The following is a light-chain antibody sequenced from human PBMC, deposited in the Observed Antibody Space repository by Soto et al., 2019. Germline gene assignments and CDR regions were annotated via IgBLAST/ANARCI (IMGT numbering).Light chain of an antibody. J-gene: IGKJ2*01. CDR1: ESISSW. V-gene: IGKV1-5*03. Sequence: DIQMTQSPSTLSASIGDRVTITCRASESISSWLAWYQQKPGKAPNLLIYKASSLESGVPSRFSGNESGTEFTLTISSLQPDDFATYYCQQFHSYSPYTFGQGTKLQIK. CDR2: KAS. CDR3: QQFHSYSPYT.